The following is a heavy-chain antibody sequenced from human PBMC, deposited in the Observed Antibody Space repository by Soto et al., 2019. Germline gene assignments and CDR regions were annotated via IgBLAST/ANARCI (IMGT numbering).Heavy chain of an antibody. CDR3: ARDAGSGTPFDY. D-gene: IGHD2-15*01. CDR1: GFTFSNYW. CDR2: ITSDGTDR. Sequence: EVQLVQSGGGLVQPGGSLRLSCAASGFTFSNYWIHWVRQAPGKGLVHVSRITSDGTDRAYADSVKGRFTITRDNAKNMVYLQMNSLRAEDTAVYYCARDAGSGTPFDYWGQGNLVTVSS. J-gene: IGHJ4*02. V-gene: IGHV3-74*01.